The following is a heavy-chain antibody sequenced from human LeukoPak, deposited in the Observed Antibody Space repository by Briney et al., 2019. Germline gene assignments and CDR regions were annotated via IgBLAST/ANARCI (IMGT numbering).Heavy chain of an antibody. CDR3: ARDATTAVGVVYMDV. Sequence: GGSLRLSCAASGFTFSSYSMNWVRQAPGKGLEWISHISTGGGSIHYADSVEGRFTISRDNAKNSVYLQMDSLRAEDTAVYFCARDATTAVGVVYMDVWGRGTTVTISS. CDR1: GFTFSSYS. D-gene: IGHD6-13*01. V-gene: IGHV3-48*04. J-gene: IGHJ6*03. CDR2: ISTGGGSI.